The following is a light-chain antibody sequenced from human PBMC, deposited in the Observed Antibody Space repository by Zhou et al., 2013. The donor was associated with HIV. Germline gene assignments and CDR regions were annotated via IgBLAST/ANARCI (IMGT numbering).Light chain of an antibody. CDR2: AAS. CDR1: QSIFTY. CDR3: HQYYTLPLT. Sequence: VQMTQSPSSLSGSVGDRVNITCRASQSIFTYLNWFQQAPGKPPNLLIYAASNLQSGVPSRFSGSGSGTDFTFFISCLQSEDFAIYFCHQYYTLPLTFGGGTMV. J-gene: IGKJ4*01. V-gene: IGKV1-39*01.